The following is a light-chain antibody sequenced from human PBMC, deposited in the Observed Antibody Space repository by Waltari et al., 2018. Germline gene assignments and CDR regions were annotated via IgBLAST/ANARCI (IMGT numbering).Light chain of an antibody. V-gene: IGKV1-39*01. J-gene: IGKJ2*01. CDR1: QSISSY. Sequence: DIQMTQSPSSLSASVGDRVTITCRASQSISSYLNWYQQKPGKAPKLLIYAASSLQSGVPSSFSGSGSGTDFTLTISSLQPEDFATYYCQQSYSPRYTFGQGTKLEIK. CDR2: AAS. CDR3: QQSYSPRYT.